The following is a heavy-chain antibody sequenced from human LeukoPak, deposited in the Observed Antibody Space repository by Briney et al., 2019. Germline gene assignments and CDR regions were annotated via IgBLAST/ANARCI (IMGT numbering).Heavy chain of an antibody. Sequence: SETLSLTCTVSGGSISSYYWSWIRQPAGKGLEWIGRIYTSGSTNYNPSLKSRITISGDTSKNQFSLRLSSVTAADTAVYYCARASYSYDINGWVPFDYWGQGTLVTVSS. CDR1: GGSISSYY. V-gene: IGHV4-4*07. D-gene: IGHD3-22*01. CDR2: IYTSGST. J-gene: IGHJ4*02. CDR3: ARASYSYDINGWVPFDY.